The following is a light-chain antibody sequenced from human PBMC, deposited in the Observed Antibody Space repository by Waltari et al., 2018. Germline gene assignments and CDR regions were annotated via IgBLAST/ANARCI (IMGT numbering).Light chain of an antibody. CDR1: SRAVGGYKY. Sequence: QSALTQPASVSGSPGQSITISCNGTSRAVGGYKYVSWYQQHPGKAPRVMIYEVSNRPPGISNRFSGSKSDNTASLTISGLQAEDEADYYCISYTSSKTWVFGGGTYLTVL. J-gene: IGLJ3*02. CDR2: EVS. CDR3: ISYTSSKTWV. V-gene: IGLV2-14*01.